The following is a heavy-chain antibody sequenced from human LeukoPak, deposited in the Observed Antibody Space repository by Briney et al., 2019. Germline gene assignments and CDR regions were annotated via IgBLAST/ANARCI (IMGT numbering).Heavy chain of an antibody. CDR3: ARGGRQLLEDWFDP. D-gene: IGHD2-2*01. CDR1: GGSISSYY. Sequence: SETLSLTCTVSGGSISSYYWSWIRQPPGKGLEGIGYIYYSGSTNYNPSLKSRVTISVDTSKNQFSLKLSSVTAADTAVYYCARGGRQLLEDWFDPWGQGTLVTVSS. V-gene: IGHV4-59*01. J-gene: IGHJ5*02. CDR2: IYYSGST.